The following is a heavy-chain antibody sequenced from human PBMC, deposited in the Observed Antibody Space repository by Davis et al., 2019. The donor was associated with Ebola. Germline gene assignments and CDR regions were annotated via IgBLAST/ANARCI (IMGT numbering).Heavy chain of an antibody. V-gene: IGHV4-39*01. Sequence: SETLSLTCTVSGGSISSSSYYWGWIRQPPGKGLEWIGSIYYSGSTYYNPSLKSRVTISVDTSKNQSSLKLSSVTAADTAVYYCARGISIVATTGFDYWGQGTLVTVSS. J-gene: IGHJ4*02. D-gene: IGHD5-12*01. CDR2: IYYSGST. CDR3: ARGISIVATTGFDY. CDR1: GGSISSSSYY.